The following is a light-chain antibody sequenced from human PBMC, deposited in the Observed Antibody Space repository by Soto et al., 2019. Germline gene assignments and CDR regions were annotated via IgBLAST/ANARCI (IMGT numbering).Light chain of an antibody. CDR2: DAS. J-gene: IGKJ1*01. V-gene: IGKV1-6*01. CDR1: QGIRND. Sequence: AIKMTQSPSSLSASVGDRVTITCRASQGIRNDLDWYQQKPGKAPKLLIYDASNLQSEVPSRFSGTGSGTDFTLTISSLQPEDFATYYCLQDSSYPWTFGQGTKVEIK. CDR3: LQDSSYPWT.